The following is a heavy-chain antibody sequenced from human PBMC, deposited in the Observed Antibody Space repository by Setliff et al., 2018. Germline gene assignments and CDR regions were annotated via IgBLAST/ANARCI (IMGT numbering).Heavy chain of an antibody. D-gene: IGHD2-8*01. CDR2: IGGGDGTT. Sequence: PGGSLRLSCAASGFAFRTYAMSWVRQAPGKGLEWVSDIGGGDGTTYYADSVKGRFTISRDNSKNTLYLQMNSLRAEDTAVYYCAKDGIALMVYAILADCWGQGTLVTVSS. CDR3: AKDGIALMVYAILADC. J-gene: IGHJ4*02. V-gene: IGHV3-23*01. CDR1: GFAFRTYA.